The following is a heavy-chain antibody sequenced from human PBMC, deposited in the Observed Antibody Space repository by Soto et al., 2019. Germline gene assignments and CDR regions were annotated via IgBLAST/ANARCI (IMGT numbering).Heavy chain of an antibody. V-gene: IGHV4-30-2*01. CDR3: ANTGARSTFDF. CDR1: GGSISGGDYS. Sequence: QLQLQESGSGLVKPSQTLSLTCAVSGGSISGGDYSWSWIRQPPGKGLEWIGYIYESGSTYYNPSLQSRVTISIDKSKNQFSLRLNSVTAADTAVYFCANTGARSTFDFWGQGTLVTVSS. J-gene: IGHJ3*01. CDR2: IYESGST. D-gene: IGHD2-2*01.